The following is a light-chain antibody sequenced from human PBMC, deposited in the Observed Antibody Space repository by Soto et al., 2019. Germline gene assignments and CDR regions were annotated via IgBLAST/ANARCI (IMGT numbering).Light chain of an antibody. CDR3: QHYKTWPLS. CDR1: QGVGST. CDR2: DAS. Sequence: ELVLTQSPATLSVSPGERATPSCRASQGVGSTLAWYQQAPGQAPRLLIYDASTRATGIPARFSGDGSGTEFTLTISSLQSDDIAVYYCQHYKTWPLSFGGGTRVEI. V-gene: IGKV3-15*01. J-gene: IGKJ4*01.